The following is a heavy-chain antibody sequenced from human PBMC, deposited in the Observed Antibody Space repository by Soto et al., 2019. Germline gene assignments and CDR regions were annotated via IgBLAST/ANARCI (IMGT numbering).Heavy chain of an antibody. V-gene: IGHV1-8*01. D-gene: IGHD2-8*01. Sequence: ASVKVSCKASGYTFTSYDINWVRQATGQGLEWMGWMNPNSGNTGYAQKFQGRVTMTRNTSISTAYMGLSSLGSEDTAVYYCARSRGYCTNGVCYIYYFDYWGQGTLVTVSS. CDR3: ARSRGYCTNGVCYIYYFDY. CDR1: GYTFTSYD. CDR2: MNPNSGNT. J-gene: IGHJ4*02.